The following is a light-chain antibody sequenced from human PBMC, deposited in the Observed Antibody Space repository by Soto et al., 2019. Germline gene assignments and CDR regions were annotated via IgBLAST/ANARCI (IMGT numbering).Light chain of an antibody. V-gene: IGKV1-5*03. Sequence: DIQMTQSPSTLSASVGDRVTITCRASQSVSSWLAWYKQRPGKAPKLLIYKASSLEAGVPSRFSGRGSGTEFTLTITSLQPEDSATYYCQQYNSHYTFGQGT. J-gene: IGKJ2*01. CDR1: QSVSSW. CDR2: KAS. CDR3: QQYNSHYT.